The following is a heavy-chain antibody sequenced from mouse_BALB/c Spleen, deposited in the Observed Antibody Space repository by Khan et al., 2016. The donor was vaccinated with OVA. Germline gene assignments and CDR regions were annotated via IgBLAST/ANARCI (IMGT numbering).Heavy chain of an antibody. J-gene: IGHJ3*01. CDR3: ASLTY. CDR1: GYTFTDYS. CDR2: INTETGEP. Sequence: LVESGPELKKPGETVNSSCKASGYTFTDYSMHWVKQAPGKGLKWMGWINTETGEPTYADDFKGRFAFSLETSASTAYLQIKNLTNEETATYFCASLTYWGQGTLVTVSA. V-gene: IGHV9-2-1*01.